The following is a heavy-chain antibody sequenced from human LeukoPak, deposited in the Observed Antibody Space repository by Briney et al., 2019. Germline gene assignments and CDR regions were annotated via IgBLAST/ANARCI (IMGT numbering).Heavy chain of an antibody. J-gene: IGHJ4*02. Sequence: GGSLRLSCAASGFTFSSYAMHWVRQAPGKGLEWVAVISYDGSNKYYADSVKGRFTISRDNSKNTLYLQMNSLRAEDTAVYYCARDTYWGQGTLVTVSS. CDR2: ISYDGSNK. CDR3: ARDTY. CDR1: GFTFSSYA. V-gene: IGHV3-30*04.